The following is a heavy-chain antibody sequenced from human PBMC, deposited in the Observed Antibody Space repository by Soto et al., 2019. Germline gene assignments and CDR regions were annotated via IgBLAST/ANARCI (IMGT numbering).Heavy chain of an antibody. CDR3: ARVSRASGSSSDHFDP. Sequence: PSETLSLTCTVSGGSISSGGYYWSWIRQHQGKGLEWIRYIYYSGSTYYNPPLKSRVTISVDTSKNQFSLKLRSVTAADTAVYYCARVSRASGSSSDHFDPWGQGTLVTVSS. CDR2: IYYSGST. J-gene: IGHJ5*02. D-gene: IGHD3-10*01. V-gene: IGHV4-31*03. CDR1: GGSISSGGYY.